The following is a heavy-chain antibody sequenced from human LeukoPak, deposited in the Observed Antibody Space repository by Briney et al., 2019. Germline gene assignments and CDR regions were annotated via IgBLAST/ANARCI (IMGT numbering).Heavy chain of an antibody. CDR2: SSSSDDGK. CDR1: GLSLNNYA. D-gene: IGHD2-21*01. J-gene: IGHJ4*01. V-gene: IGHV3-23*01. CDR3: AKAPVTSCRGAFCYPFDY. Sequence: PGGSLSLSCTASGLSLNNYAMSWVRQVPGKGLEWISASSSSDDGKWYAESVRGRFTISRDTSKNTVYLQMNSLRVEDAGVYYCAKAPVTSCRGAFCYPFDYWGHGTLVTVSS.